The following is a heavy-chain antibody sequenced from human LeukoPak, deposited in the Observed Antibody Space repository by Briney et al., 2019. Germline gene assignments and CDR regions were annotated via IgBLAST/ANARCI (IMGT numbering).Heavy chain of an antibody. V-gene: IGHV3-21*01. Sequence: GGSLRLSCAASGFTFSSYSMNWVRQAPGKGLEWVSSISSSSSYIYYADSVKGRFTISRDNAKNSLYLQMNSLRAEDTAAYYCARDVYYDFWSGVDYWGQGTLVTVSS. D-gene: IGHD3-3*01. CDR3: ARDVYYDFWSGVDY. CDR1: GFTFSSYS. CDR2: ISSSSSYI. J-gene: IGHJ4*02.